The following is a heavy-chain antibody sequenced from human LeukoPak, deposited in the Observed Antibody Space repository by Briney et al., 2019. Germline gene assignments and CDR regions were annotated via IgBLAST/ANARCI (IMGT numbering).Heavy chain of an antibody. V-gene: IGHV3-74*01. CDR1: GFSFSRNW. J-gene: IGHJ4*02. CDR2: INSDGSAT. D-gene: IGHD6-19*01. Sequence: GGSLRLSCAASGFSFSRNWMHWVRQAPGTGRVWVSRINSDGSATDYADSVKGRFTISRDNAKNTLYLQMNSLRAEDTAVYYCATAPDSGGWSTFDYWGQGTLVTVSS. CDR3: ATAPDSGGWSTFDY.